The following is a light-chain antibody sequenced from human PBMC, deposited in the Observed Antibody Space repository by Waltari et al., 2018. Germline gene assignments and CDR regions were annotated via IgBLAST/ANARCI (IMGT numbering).Light chain of an antibody. V-gene: IGLV4-69*01. CDR1: SGHSSYA. CDR3: QTWGTGIP. Sequence: QLVLTQSPSASASLGASVKLTCTLSSGHSSYAIAWHQQQPEKGPRYLMKLNSDGSHSKGDGVPDRFSGSSSGAERYLTISSLQSEDEADYYCQTWGTGIPFGTGTKVTVL. J-gene: IGLJ1*01. CDR2: LNSDGSH.